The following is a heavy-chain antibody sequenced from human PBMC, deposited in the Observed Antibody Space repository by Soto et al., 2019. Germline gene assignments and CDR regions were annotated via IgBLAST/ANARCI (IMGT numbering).Heavy chain of an antibody. Sequence: QVQLVQSGAEVRQPASSVKVSCKTSGGTFSSYAISWVRQAPGQGLEWMGGTVPIVDTSTYAQKFQGRVTITADESTSTVDMELSSLRSDDTAVYYCVRVVAIPGYPDNWGQGTLVTVSS. CDR2: TVPIVDTS. CDR3: VRVVAIPGYPDN. J-gene: IGHJ4*02. CDR1: GGTFSSYA. V-gene: IGHV1-69*12. D-gene: IGHD5-12*01.